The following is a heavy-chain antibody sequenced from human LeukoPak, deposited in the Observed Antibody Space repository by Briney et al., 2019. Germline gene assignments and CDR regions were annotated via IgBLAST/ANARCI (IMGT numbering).Heavy chain of an antibody. CDR3: ARGSSSWYVGPPLDY. Sequence: ASVTVSCKASGYTFTGYYMHWVRQAPGQGLEWMGWINPNNGGTNYAQKFQGRVTMTRGTSISTAYMELSRLTSDDTAVYYCARGSSSWYVGPPLDYWGQGTLVTVSS. CDR2: INPNNGGT. D-gene: IGHD6-13*01. V-gene: IGHV1-2*02. CDR1: GYTFTGYY. J-gene: IGHJ4*02.